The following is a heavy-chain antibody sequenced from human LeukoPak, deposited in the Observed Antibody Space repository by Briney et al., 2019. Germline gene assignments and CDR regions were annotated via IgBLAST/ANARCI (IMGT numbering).Heavy chain of an antibody. CDR3: ARDISSRDWFDP. J-gene: IGHJ5*02. D-gene: IGHD6-13*01. CDR1: GFTFDDYG. Sequence: GGSLRLSCAASGFTFDDYGMSWVRQAPGKGLVWVSRINSDGSSTSYADSVKGRFIISRDNAKNTLYLQMNSLRAEDTAVYYCARDISSRDWFDPWGQGTLVTVSS. CDR2: INSDGSST. V-gene: IGHV3-74*01.